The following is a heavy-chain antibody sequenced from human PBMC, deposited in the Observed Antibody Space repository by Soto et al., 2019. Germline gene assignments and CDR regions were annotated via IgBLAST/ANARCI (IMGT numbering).Heavy chain of an antibody. V-gene: IGHV3-74*01. J-gene: IGHJ4*01. D-gene: IGHD3-16*01. CDR1: GFTFSNYR. Sequence: LGLCCGANGFTFSNYRMHWVRQVPGRGLVWVSRIDHDGIGTSYADSVKGRFTISRDNAKNMVYLEMNSLRVEDTAVYYCGSVFGDWGDGPSVPVSS. CDR3: GSVFGD. CDR2: IDHDGIGT.